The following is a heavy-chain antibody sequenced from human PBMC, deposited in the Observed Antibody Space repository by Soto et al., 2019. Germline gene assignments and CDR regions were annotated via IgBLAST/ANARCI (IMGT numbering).Heavy chain of an antibody. D-gene: IGHD4-17*01. Sequence: GGSLRLSCAASGFTFSSYAMSWVRQAPGKGLQWVSSISSSGGAKYYADSVQGRFTISRDNSKNTIYVQMDSLRAEDTAIYYCAKLSKKTPVMPACFDAWGQGTLVTVSS. V-gene: IGHV3-23*01. CDR1: GFTFSSYA. CDR3: AKLSKKTPVMPACFDA. J-gene: IGHJ5*02. CDR2: ISSSGGAK.